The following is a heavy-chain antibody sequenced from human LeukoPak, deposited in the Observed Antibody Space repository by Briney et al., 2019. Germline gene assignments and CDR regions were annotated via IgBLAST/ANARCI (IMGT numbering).Heavy chain of an antibody. Sequence: SETLSLTCTISGGSISSYYWSWIRQPPGKGLEWIGYIYYSGSTNYNPSLKSRVTISVDTSKNQFSLKLSSVTAADTAVYYCARVSTLALHYYGMDVWGQGTTVTVSS. J-gene: IGHJ6*02. CDR2: IYYSGST. V-gene: IGHV4-59*01. CDR3: ARVSTLALHYYGMDV. D-gene: IGHD6-13*01. CDR1: GGSISSYY.